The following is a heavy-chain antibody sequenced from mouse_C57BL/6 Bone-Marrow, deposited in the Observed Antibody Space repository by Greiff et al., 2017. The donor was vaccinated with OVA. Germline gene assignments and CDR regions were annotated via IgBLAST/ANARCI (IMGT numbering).Heavy chain of an antibody. V-gene: IGHV1-69*01. CDR3: ARWGWLWYFDV. CDR2: IDPSDSYT. CDR1: GYTFTSYW. D-gene: IGHD1-2*01. Sequence: QVQLQQPGAELVMPGASVKLSCKASGYTFTSYWMHWVKQRPGQGLEWIGEIDPSDSYTNYNQKFKGKSTMTVDKSSSTAYMQLSSLTSEDSAVYYCARWGWLWYFDVWGTGTTVTVSS. J-gene: IGHJ1*03.